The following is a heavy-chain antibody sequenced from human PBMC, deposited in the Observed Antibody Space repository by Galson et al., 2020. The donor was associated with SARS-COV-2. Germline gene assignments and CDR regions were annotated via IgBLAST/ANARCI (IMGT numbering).Heavy chain of an antibody. J-gene: IGHJ5*02. CDR2: ISSSSSYI. CDR3: AREGPTAIVANWFDP. V-gene: IGHV3-21*04. CDR1: GFTFSSYS. Sequence: GESLKISCAASGFTFSSYSMNWVRQAPGKGLEWVSSISSSSSYIYYADSVKGRFTISRDNAKNSLYLQMNSLRAEDTAVYYCAREGPTAIVANWFDPWGQGTLVTVSS. D-gene: IGHD5-18*01.